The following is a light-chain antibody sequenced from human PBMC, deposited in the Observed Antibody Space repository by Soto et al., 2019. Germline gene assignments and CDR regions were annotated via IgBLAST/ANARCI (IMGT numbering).Light chain of an antibody. Sequence: QSALTQPASVSGSPGQSITISCTGTSSDVGDCNCVSWYQQHPGRAPKLMIYEVNNRPSGVSNRFSGSWSGNTASLTISGLQAEDEAEYYCSSFTSSRTYVFGAGTKLTVL. CDR1: SSDVGDCNC. CDR3: SSFTSSRTYV. V-gene: IGLV2-14*01. CDR2: EVN. J-gene: IGLJ1*01.